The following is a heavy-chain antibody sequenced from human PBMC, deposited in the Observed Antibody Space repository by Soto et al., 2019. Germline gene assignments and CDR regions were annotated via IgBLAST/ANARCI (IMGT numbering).Heavy chain of an antibody. J-gene: IGHJ6*02. V-gene: IGHV3-30*18. CDR2: ISYDGSNK. CDR1: GFTFSSYG. CDR3: AKGDGSSSWYHFGGVYYYYYGMDV. Sequence: QVQLVESGGGVVQPGRSLRLSCAASGFTFSSYGMHWVRQAPGKGLEWVAVISYDGSNKYYADSVKGRFTISRDNSKNTLYLQMNSLRAEDTAVYYCAKGDGSSSWYHFGGVYYYYYGMDVWGQGTTVTVSS. D-gene: IGHD6-13*01.